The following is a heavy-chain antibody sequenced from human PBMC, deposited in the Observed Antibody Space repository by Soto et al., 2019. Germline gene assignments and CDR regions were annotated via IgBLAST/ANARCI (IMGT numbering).Heavy chain of an antibody. V-gene: IGHV3-11*05. J-gene: IGHJ2*01. CDR2: ISAISTKT. D-gene: IGHD1-1*01. CDR1: GFTFGDYY. CDR3: ARFSNTRGSWYFDL. Sequence: QVQLVESGGGLVKPGGSLRLSCAGSGFTFGDYYVTWVRQAPGKGLEYLSYISAISTKTHYADSVRGRFTISRDNAENSLYLQMNTLRAEDTAVYYCARFSNTRGSWYFDLWGRGSLVTVSS.